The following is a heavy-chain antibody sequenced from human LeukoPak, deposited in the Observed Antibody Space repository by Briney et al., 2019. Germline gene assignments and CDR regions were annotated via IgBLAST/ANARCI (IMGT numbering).Heavy chain of an antibody. Sequence: ASVKVSCKASGYTFTSYDINWVRQATGQGLGWVGWMNPNSGNTGYAQKFQGRVTMTRNTSISTAYMELSSLRSEDTAVYYCARGPMAYYDLPPPDYWGQGTLVTVPS. D-gene: IGHD3-3*01. J-gene: IGHJ4*02. CDR3: ARGPMAYYDLPPPDY. CDR2: MNPNSGNT. CDR1: GYTFTSYD. V-gene: IGHV1-8*01.